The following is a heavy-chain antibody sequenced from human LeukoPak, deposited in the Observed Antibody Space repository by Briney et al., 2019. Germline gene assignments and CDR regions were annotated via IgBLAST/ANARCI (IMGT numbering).Heavy chain of an antibody. V-gene: IGHV1-8*01. D-gene: IGHD3-3*02. CDR1: GYTFTSYD. CDR2: MNPNSGNT. Sequence: ASVEVSCKASGYTFTSYDINWVRQATGQGLEWMGWMNPNSGNTGYAQKFQGRVTMTRNTSISTAYMELSSLRSEDTAVYYCARGNIFRGRLIFGVVTASNWFDPWGQGTLVTVSS. CDR3: ARGNIFRGRLIFGVVTASNWFDP. J-gene: IGHJ5*02.